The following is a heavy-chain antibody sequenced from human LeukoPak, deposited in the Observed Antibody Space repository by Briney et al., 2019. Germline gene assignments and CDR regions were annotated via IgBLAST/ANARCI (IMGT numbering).Heavy chain of an antibody. CDR3: AKATGRGSGYYDLFY. Sequence: GGSLRLSCEASGFIFSSYVMGWVRQAPGKGLEWVSSISVGGGDTFTADSVKGRFTITRDNSKNTLYLQMNSLRAEDTAVYYCAKATGRGSGYYDLFYWGQGTLVTVSS. D-gene: IGHD3-3*01. V-gene: IGHV3-23*01. CDR1: GFIFSSYV. CDR2: ISVGGGDT. J-gene: IGHJ4*02.